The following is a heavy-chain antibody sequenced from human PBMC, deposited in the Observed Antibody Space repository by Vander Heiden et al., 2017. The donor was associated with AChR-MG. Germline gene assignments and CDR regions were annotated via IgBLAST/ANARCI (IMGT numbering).Heavy chain of an antibody. Sequence: QLQLQESGSGLVKPSQTLSLTCAVSGGSISSGGYSWSWIRQPPGKGLEWIGYNYHSGSTYYNPSLKSRVTIAGDRSKNQFSLKLSSVTAADTAVYYCARAFWSGYSYWYFDLWGRGTRVTVSS. V-gene: IGHV4-30-2*01. D-gene: IGHD3-3*01. CDR3: ARAFWSGYSYWYFDL. CDR2: NYHSGST. CDR1: GGSISSGGYS. J-gene: IGHJ2*01.